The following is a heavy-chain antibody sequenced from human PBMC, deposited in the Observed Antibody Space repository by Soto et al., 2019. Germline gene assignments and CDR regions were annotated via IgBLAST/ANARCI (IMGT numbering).Heavy chain of an antibody. CDR3: ARLIGNSWLDS. Sequence: SQTLSRTCAISGDSVSTNIATWDWKRQSPSRGLEWLGRTYYRSKWYNDYAVSLKGRITIYPDTSNNQLSLQLNSVTPDDTAVYYCARLIGNSWLDSWGQGTLVTVSS. CDR1: GDSVSTNIAT. V-gene: IGHV6-1*01. CDR2: TYYRSKWYN. D-gene: IGHD3-22*01. J-gene: IGHJ5*01.